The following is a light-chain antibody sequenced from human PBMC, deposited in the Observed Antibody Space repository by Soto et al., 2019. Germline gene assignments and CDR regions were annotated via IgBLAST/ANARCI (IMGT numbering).Light chain of an antibody. J-gene: IGKJ1*01. CDR1: QYVDTY. V-gene: IGKV1-39*01. Sequence: DIQMTQSPSSLSESVGDRVTITCRASQYVDTYLNWYQQKPGKAPKLLIYGASSLQSGVPSRFSGIGSGTDFTLTISMLQPEDSATYYCQQSYRTPRSFGQGTKVEVK. CDR2: GAS. CDR3: QQSYRTPRS.